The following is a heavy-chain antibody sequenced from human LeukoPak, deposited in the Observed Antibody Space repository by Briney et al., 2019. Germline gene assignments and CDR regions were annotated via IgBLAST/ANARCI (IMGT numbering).Heavy chain of an antibody. CDR1: GYTLTGYY. J-gene: IGHJ4*02. D-gene: IGHD6-13*01. V-gene: IGHV1-2*02. Sequence: VASVKVSCKGSGYTLTGYYIHLVRQAPGQGLEWMGWINPNSGGTNYAQKFQGRVTMTRDTSISTAYMELSRLRSDDTAVYYCARCNSSSWSPFDYWGQGTLVTVSS. CDR3: ARCNSSSWSPFDY. CDR2: INPNSGGT.